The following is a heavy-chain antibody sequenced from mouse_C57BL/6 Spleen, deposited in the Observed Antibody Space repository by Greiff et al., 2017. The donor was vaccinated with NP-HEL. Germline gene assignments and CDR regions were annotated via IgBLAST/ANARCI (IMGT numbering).Heavy chain of an antibody. J-gene: IGHJ4*01. CDR3: ARSDYYGSSYYAMDY. D-gene: IGHD1-1*01. CDR2: INPNNGGT. CDR1: GYTFTDYN. V-gene: IGHV1-18*01. Sequence: EVQLQQSGPELVKPGASVKIPCKASGYTFTDYNMDWVKQSHGKSLEWIGDINPNNGGTIYNQKFKGKATLTVDKSSSKAYMELRSLTSADTAVYYCARSDYYGSSYYAMDYWGQGTSVTVSS.